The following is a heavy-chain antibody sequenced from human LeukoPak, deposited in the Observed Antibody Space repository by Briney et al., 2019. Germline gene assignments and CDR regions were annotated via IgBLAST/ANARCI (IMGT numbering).Heavy chain of an antibody. D-gene: IGHD6-19*01. V-gene: IGHV4-34*01. Sequence: SETLSLTCAVYGASFSGSYWSWIRQPPGKGLEWIGEINHSGSTIYNPSLKSRVTISVDTSKNQFSLKLSSVTAADTAVYYCARVAGGSYYYYYYMDVWGKGTTVTVSS. CDR2: INHSGST. CDR3: ARVAGGSYYYYYYMDV. CDR1: GASFSGSY. J-gene: IGHJ6*03.